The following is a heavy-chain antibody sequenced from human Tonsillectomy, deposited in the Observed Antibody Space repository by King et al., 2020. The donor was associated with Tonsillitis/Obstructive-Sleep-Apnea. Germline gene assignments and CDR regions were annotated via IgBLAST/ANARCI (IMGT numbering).Heavy chain of an antibody. CDR1: GGSISTYY. CDR2: IDYSRST. CDR3: ARSEGGSYYYYMDV. Sequence: QLQESGPGLVKPSETLSLTCTVSGGSISTYYWSWIRQPPGKGLEWIGYIDYSRSTNYNPSLKSRVTISVDTSKTQFSLKLSSVTAADTAVYYCARSEGGSYYYYMDVWGKGTTVTVSS. J-gene: IGHJ6*03. V-gene: IGHV4-59*01. D-gene: IGHD1-26*01.